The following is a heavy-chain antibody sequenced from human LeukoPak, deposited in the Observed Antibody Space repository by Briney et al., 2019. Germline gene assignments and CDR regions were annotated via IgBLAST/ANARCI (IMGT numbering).Heavy chain of an antibody. CDR2: IKQDGNEK. Sequence: PVGSPRLSCAASGFTLSSFWMSWVRQAPGKGLEWVANIKQDGNEKYYADSVKGRFTISRDNAKNSLYLQMNSLRAEDTAVYYCATIKVRANNYDTDGFEYWGQGTLVTVSS. V-gene: IGHV3-7*05. CDR3: ATIKVRANNYDTDGFEY. CDR1: GFTLSSFW. D-gene: IGHD3-10*01. J-gene: IGHJ4*02.